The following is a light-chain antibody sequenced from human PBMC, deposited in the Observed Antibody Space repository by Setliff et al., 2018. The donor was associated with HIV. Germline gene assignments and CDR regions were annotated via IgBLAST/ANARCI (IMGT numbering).Light chain of an antibody. J-gene: IGLJ1*01. V-gene: IGLV2-14*01. CDR1: SSDVGGYSY. CDR2: EVK. CDR3: SSYAITNTLP. Sequence: QSALTQPASVSGSPGQSITIPCTGTSSDVGGYSYVSWYQQHPGRAPKLIIYEVKNRPSGVSSRFSGSKSGNTASLTISGLQAEDEADYYCSSYAITNTLPFGTGTKVTVL.